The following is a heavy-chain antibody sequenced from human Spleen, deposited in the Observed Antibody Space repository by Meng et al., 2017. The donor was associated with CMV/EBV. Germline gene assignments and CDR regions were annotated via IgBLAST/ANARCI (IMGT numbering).Heavy chain of an antibody. CDR1: GGSFSGYY. CDR3: ARGSRFLEWLLASYYYYGMDV. D-gene: IGHD3-3*01. CDR2: INHRGST. V-gene: IGHV4-34*01. Sequence: SETLSLTCAVYGGSFSGYYWSWIRQPPGKGLEWIGEINHRGSTNYNPSLKSRVTISVDTSENQFSLKLSSVTAADTAAYYCARGSRFLEWLLASYYYYGMDVWGQGTTVTVSS. J-gene: IGHJ6*02.